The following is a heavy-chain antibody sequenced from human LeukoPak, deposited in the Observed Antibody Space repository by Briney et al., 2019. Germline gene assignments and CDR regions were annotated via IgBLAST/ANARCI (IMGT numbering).Heavy chain of an antibody. J-gene: IGHJ6*02. V-gene: IGHV3-48*02. CDR2: ISSSGSTV. D-gene: IGHD4-23*01. Sequence: PGRSLRLSCAASGFTFSAYSINWVRQAPGKGLEWVSYISSSGSTVFYADSVKGRFTISRDNAKNSLYLQMNSLRDEDTAVYYCAREDYGGMDVWGQGTTVTVSS. CDR1: GFTFSAYS. CDR3: AREDYGGMDV.